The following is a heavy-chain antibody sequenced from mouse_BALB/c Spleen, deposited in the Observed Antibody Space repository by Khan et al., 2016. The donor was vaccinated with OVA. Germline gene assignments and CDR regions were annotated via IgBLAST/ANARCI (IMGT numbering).Heavy chain of an antibody. CDR3: ARSLYYSYGYALDC. CDR2: ISSTGST. V-gene: IGHV3-2*02. CDR1: GYSITSDYA. D-gene: IGHD2-14*01. J-gene: IGHJ4*01. Sequence: VQLKESGPGLVKPSQSLSLTCTVTGYSITSDYAWNWIRQFPGNKLEWMGYISSTGSTSYNPSLKSRISITRDTSKNQFFLKLKSVTTEDTATYYCARSLYYSYGYALDCWGRGTSVTVSS.